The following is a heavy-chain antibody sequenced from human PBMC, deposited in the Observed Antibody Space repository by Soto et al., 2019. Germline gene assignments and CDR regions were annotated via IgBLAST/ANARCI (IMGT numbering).Heavy chain of an antibody. J-gene: IGHJ3*02. Sequence: SETLSLTCAVSGYSITSGYYWGWIRQPPGKGLEWIGSIYHSGSTYYNLSLKSRVSTSVDTSKNQFSLKLSSVTAADTAVYYCARDSYGGNSDFDIWGQGTMVTVSS. V-gene: IGHV4-38-2*02. CDR3: ARDSYGGNSDFDI. CDR1: GYSITSGYY. CDR2: IYHSGST. D-gene: IGHD4-17*01.